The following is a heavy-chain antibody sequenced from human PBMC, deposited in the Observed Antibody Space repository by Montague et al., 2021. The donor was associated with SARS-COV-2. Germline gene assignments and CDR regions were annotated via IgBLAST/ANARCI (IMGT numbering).Heavy chain of an antibody. CDR2: IYYSGST. Sequence: SETLSLTCTVSGGSISSSSYYWGWIRQPPGKGLEWIGNIYYSGSTNYNPSLKSRVTISVDTSKNQFSLKLSSVTAADTAVYYCAREKMGSFTIFGVAMHDRWFDPWGQGTLVTVSS. V-gene: IGHV4-39*02. J-gene: IGHJ5*02. CDR3: AREKMGSFTIFGVAMHDRWFDP. D-gene: IGHD3-3*01. CDR1: GGSISSSSYY.